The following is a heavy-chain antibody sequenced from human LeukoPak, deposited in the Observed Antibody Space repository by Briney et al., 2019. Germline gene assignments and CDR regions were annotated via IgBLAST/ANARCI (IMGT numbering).Heavy chain of an antibody. CDR2: IYYTGST. CDR1: GGSISSYQ. CDR3: AGGGRDWFDP. J-gene: IGHJ5*02. D-gene: IGHD6-25*01. V-gene: IGHV4-59*01. Sequence: PSETLSLTCTVSGGSISSYQWSWIRQPPGKGLEWIGYIYYTGSTDYNPSLKSRVTISVDTSKNQFSLKLSSVTAADTAVYYCAGGGRDWFDPWGQGTLVTVSS.